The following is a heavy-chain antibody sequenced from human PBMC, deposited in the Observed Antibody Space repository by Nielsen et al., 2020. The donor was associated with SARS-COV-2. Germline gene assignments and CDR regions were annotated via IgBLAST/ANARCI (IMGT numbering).Heavy chain of an antibody. V-gene: IGHV1-18*01. CDR3: ARVATIFGVVPGAFDI. D-gene: IGHD3-3*01. CDR1: GYTFTSYG. CDR2: ISAYNGNT. J-gene: IGHJ3*02. Sequence: ASVKVSCKASGYTFTSYGISWVRQAPGQGLEWMGRISAYNGNTNYAQKLQGRVTMTTDTSTSTAYMELRSLRSDDTAVYYCARVATIFGVVPGAFDIWGQGTMVTVSS.